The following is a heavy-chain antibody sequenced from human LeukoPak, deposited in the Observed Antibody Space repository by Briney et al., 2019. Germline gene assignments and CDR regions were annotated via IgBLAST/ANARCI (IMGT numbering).Heavy chain of an antibody. J-gene: IGHJ6*02. V-gene: IGHV3-7*03. D-gene: IGHD6-19*01. CDR1: GFTFSSYW. CDR2: IKQDGSEK. Sequence: PGGSLRLSCAASGFTFSSYWMSWVRQAPGKGLEWVANIKQDGSEKYYVDSVKGRFTISRDNARNSLYLQMNSLRAEDTAVYYCAREGVYSSGWYYYYYGMDVWGQGTTVTVSS. CDR3: AREGVYSSGWYYYYYGMDV.